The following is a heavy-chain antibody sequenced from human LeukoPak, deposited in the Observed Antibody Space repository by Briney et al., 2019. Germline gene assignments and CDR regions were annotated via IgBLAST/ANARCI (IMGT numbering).Heavy chain of an antibody. J-gene: IGHJ4*02. Sequence: ASVKVSCKGSGYNFDRYGVNWVRQAPGQGLEWVGWISTYNGNTFYAQRFEGRVSMTTDTSTNTVYMDLRSLRSDDTAVYYCARDLEHCRNIICSNSAYWGQGTLVTVSS. CDR1: GYNFDRYG. CDR3: ARDLEHCRNIICSNSAY. CDR2: ISTYNGNT. V-gene: IGHV1-18*04. D-gene: IGHD2-2*01.